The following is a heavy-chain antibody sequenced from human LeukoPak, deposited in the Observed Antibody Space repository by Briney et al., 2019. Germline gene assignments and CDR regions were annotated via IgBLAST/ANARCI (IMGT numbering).Heavy chain of an antibody. J-gene: IGHJ4*02. D-gene: IGHD6-13*01. CDR2: IYYSGST. CDR1: GGSISSSSYY. V-gene: IGHV4-39*01. CDR3: ARLGGSSSILFDY. Sequence: SETLSLTCTVPGGSISSSSYYWGWIRQPPGKGLERIGSIYYSGSTYYNPSLKSRVTISVDTSKNQFSLKLSSVTAADTAVYYCARLGGSSSILFDYWGQGTLVTVSS.